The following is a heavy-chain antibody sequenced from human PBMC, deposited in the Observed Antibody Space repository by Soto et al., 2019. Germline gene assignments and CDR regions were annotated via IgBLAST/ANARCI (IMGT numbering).Heavy chain of an antibody. CDR3: ARGPVGWFGYDY. Sequence: PGGSLRLSCAASGFTFSTSWMHWVRQVPGKGLVWVSRMNSDGTTTNYADSVKGRFTISRDNAKDTLYLHMSSLRAEDTAVYYCARGPVGWFGYDYWGRGTLVTVSS. CDR1: GFTFSTSW. V-gene: IGHV3-74*01. J-gene: IGHJ4*02. CDR2: MNSDGTTT. D-gene: IGHD3-10*01.